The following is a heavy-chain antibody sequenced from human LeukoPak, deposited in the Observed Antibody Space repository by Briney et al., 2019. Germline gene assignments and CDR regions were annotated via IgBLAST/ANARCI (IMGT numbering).Heavy chain of an antibody. CDR2: IGYTGDST. Sequence: PGGSLRLSCAASGFTFSSYAMKWVRHAPGKGLEWVSGIGYTGDSTFYADSVKGRFTVSRDSSKNTLFLHMNSLRAEDTALYYCAKSPTVDAAFDIWGQGTMVTVSS. CDR3: AKSPTVDAAFDI. V-gene: IGHV3-23*01. J-gene: IGHJ3*02. CDR1: GFTFSSYA. D-gene: IGHD4-23*01.